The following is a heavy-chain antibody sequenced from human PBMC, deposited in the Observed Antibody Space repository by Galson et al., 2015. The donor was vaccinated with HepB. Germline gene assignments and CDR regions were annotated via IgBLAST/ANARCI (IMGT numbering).Heavy chain of an antibody. CDR2: INHSGST. CDR1: GGTFSGYY. V-gene: IGHV4-34*08. Sequence: SETLSLTCAVYGGTFSGYYWIWFRQSPGKGLEWIGEINHSGSTNYNPSLGSRVSVSVDTSKNQFSLKLTSVTAADTAVYYCATRPGKYYYYYGTDVWGQGTLVTVSS. CDR3: ATRPGKYYYYYGTDV. J-gene: IGHJ6*02.